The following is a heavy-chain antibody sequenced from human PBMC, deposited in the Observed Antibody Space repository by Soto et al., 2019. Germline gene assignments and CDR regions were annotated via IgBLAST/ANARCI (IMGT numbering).Heavy chain of an antibody. D-gene: IGHD1-26*01. CDR1: GATFSSYT. Sequence: QVQLVQSGAEVKKPGSSVKVSCKASGATFSSYTISWVRQAPGQGLEWMGRIIPILGIANYAQKFQGRVAITADKSTSTAYMELSSLRSEDRTVYYCACIVGATGEPWWVGPWGQGTLVTVST. CDR2: IIPILGIA. CDR3: ACIVGATGEPWWVGP. J-gene: IGHJ5*01. V-gene: IGHV1-69*02.